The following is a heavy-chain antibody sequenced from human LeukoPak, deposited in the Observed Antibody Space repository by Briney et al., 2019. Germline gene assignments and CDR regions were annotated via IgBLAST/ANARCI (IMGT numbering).Heavy chain of an antibody. Sequence: SETLSLTCTVSGGSISSSSYYWGWIRQPPGKGLEWNGSLYYSGRTYYNPSLKSRVTISVDTSMNQFSLTLSSATASDTAVYICARSYRLDAFDIWGQGTMVTVSS. V-gene: IGHV4-39*01. CDR1: GGSISSSSYY. J-gene: IGHJ3*02. CDR3: ARSYRLDAFDI. D-gene: IGHD3-10*01. CDR2: LYYSGRT.